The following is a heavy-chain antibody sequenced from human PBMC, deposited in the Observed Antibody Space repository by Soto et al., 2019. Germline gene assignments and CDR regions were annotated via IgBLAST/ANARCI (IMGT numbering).Heavy chain of an antibody. Sequence: GASVKVSCKASGYTFTSYYMHWVRQAPGQGLEWMGIINPSGGSTSYAQKFQGRVTMTTDTSTSTAYMELRSLRSDDTAVYYCARDLNPNFWSGYYSVDAFDIWGQGTMVTVS. CDR2: INPSGGST. CDR1: GYTFTSYY. D-gene: IGHD3-3*01. V-gene: IGHV1-46*01. J-gene: IGHJ3*02. CDR3: ARDLNPNFWSGYYSVDAFDI.